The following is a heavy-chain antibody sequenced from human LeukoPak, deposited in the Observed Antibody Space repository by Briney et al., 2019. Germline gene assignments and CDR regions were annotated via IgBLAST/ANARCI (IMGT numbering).Heavy chain of an antibody. CDR1: GFSVSDYS. CDR3: ARDRADGDWGPDDAFDI. CDR2: IGSRTI. Sequence: GGSLRLSCAASGFSVSDYSMHWVRQAPGKGLEWVSYIGSRTIYAESVKGRFTISRDNAKNSLYLQMNSLRAEDTAVYYCARDRADGDWGPDDAFDIWGQGTMVTVSS. V-gene: IGHV3-48*01. J-gene: IGHJ3*02. D-gene: IGHD4-17*01.